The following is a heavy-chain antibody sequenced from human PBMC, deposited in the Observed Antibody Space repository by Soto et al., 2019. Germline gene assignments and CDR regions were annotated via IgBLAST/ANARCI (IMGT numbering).Heavy chain of an antibody. CDR2: IYPGDSDT. V-gene: IGHV5-51*01. CDR3: VRHGRVGATQSSFDY. D-gene: IGHD1-26*01. Sequence: PGESLKISCKGSGYTFTSYWIVWVRQLPGKGLEWMGIIYPGDSDTRYSPSFQGQVTISVDKSISSAYLQWSSLKASDTAMYYYVRHGRVGATQSSFDYWGQGTLVTVSS. J-gene: IGHJ4*02. CDR1: GYTFTSYW.